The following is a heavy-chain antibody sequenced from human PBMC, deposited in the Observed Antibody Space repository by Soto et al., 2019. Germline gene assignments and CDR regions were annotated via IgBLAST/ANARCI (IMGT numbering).Heavy chain of an antibody. J-gene: IGHJ4*02. CDR2: INHSGST. V-gene: IGHV4-34*01. CDR1: GGSFSGYY. CDR3: ARSTGYGDSYFDY. Sequence: SETLSLTCAVYGGSFSGYYWSWIRQPPGKGLEWIGEINHSGSTNYNPSLKSRVTISVDTSKNQFSLKLSSVTAADTAVYFCARSTGYGDSYFDYWGQGTLVTVSS. D-gene: IGHD4-17*01.